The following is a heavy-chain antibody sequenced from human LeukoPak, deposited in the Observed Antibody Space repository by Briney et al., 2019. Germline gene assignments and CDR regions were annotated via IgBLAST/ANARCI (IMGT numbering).Heavy chain of an antibody. J-gene: IGHJ6*02. CDR1: GYIFTTYW. CDR3: ARQANYNGVDV. V-gene: IGHV5-51*01. CDR2: IYPSDSDT. Sequence: GESLKISCKGSGYIFTTYWIGWVRQMPGKGLEWMGIIYPSDSDTRYSPSFQGQVTMSADKSISTAYLQWSSLKASDTAMYYCARQANYNGVDVWGQGTTVTVSS.